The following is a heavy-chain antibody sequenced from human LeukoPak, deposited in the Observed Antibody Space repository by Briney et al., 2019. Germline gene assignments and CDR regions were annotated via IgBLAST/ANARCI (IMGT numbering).Heavy chain of an antibody. V-gene: IGHV4-30-4*01. J-gene: IGHJ6*03. D-gene: IGHD3-22*01. CDR1: GGSISSGDYY. CDR3: ARIVYDSSGYTSSYYMDV. CDR2: IYYSGST. Sequence: SETLSLTCTVSGGSISSGDYYWSWIRQPPGKGLEWIGYIYYSGSTYYNPSLKSRVTISVDTSKNQFSLKLSSVTAADTAVYYCARIVYDSSGYTSSYYMDVWGKGTTVTVSS.